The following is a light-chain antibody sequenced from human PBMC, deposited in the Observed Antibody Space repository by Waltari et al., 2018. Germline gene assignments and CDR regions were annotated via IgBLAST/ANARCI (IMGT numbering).Light chain of an antibody. CDR3: QQRSTWPLIT. J-gene: IGKJ5*01. V-gene: IGKV3-11*01. Sequence: IVLTQSPATLSLSPGERATPSCRASQSVSSSLAWYQQNPGQAPRLLIYDASNRATGIPARFSGSRSGTDFTLTINSLEPEDFAVYYCQQRSTWPLITFGQGTRLEIK. CDR1: QSVSSS. CDR2: DAS.